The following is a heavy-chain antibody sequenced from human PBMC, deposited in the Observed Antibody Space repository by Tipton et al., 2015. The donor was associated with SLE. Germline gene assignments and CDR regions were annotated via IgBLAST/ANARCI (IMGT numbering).Heavy chain of an antibody. V-gene: IGHV4-59*04. J-gene: IGHJ4*02. D-gene: IGHD5-24*01. CDR3: ARDRDGYT. CDR1: GGSISSHY. Sequence: TLSLTCTVSGGSISSHYWSWIRQPPGKGLEWIGSIYYSGSTYYNPSLKSRVTISVDTSKNQFSLKLSSVTAADTAVYYCARDRDGYTWGQGTLVTVSS. CDR2: IYYSGST.